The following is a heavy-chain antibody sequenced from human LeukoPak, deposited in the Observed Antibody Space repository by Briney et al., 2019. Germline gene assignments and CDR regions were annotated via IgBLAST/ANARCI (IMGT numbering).Heavy chain of an antibody. CDR2: IYYSGST. D-gene: IGHD5/OR15-5a*01. CDR3: ARAPGLYARLAFDI. CDR1: GGSISDYS. V-gene: IGHV4-59*01. Sequence: PSETLSLTCTVSGGSISDYSWSWIRQPPGKGLEWIGNIYYSGSTNYNPSLKSRVTISVDTSKNQFSLKLSSVTAADTAVYYCARAPGLYARLAFDIWGQGTMVTVSS. J-gene: IGHJ3*02.